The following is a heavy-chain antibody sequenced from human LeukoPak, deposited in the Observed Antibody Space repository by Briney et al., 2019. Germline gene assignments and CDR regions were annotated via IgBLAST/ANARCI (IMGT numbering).Heavy chain of an antibody. J-gene: IGHJ4*02. Sequence: SVKVSCKASGGTFSSYAISWVRQAPGQGLEWMGGIIPIFGTANYAQKFQGRVTITADESTSTAYMELSSLRSEDTAVYYCARAAGDYYYDSSGYTFLYYWGQGTLVTVSS. D-gene: IGHD3-22*01. CDR2: IIPIFGTA. V-gene: IGHV1-69*13. CDR1: GGTFSSYA. CDR3: ARAAGDYYYDSSGYTFLYY.